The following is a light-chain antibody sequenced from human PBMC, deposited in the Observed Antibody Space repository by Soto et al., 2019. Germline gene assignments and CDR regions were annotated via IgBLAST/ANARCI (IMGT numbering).Light chain of an antibody. CDR3: SSYTSSSTYV. CDR1: SSDVGGYNY. J-gene: IGLJ1*01. V-gene: IGLV2-14*01. Sequence: QSALTQPASVSGSPGQSITISCTGTSSDVGGYNYVPWYQQHPGKAPKLMIYEVSNRPSGVSNRFSGSKSGNTASLTISGLQAEDEAAYYRSSYTSSSTYVFGTGTKVTVL. CDR2: EVS.